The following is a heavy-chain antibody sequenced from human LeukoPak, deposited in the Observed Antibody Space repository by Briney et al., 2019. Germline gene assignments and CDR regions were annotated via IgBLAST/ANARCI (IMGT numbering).Heavy chain of an antibody. V-gene: IGHV4-59*08. Sequence: PSETLSLTCTVSGGSISSYYWSWIRQPPGKGLEWIGYIYYSGSTNYNPSLKSRVTISVDTSKNHFSLKLSSVTAADTAAYYCARHRYYYRSGSYYGAPYYMDVWGKGTTVTISS. J-gene: IGHJ6*03. D-gene: IGHD3-10*01. CDR1: GGSISSYY. CDR3: ARHRYYYRSGSYYGAPYYMDV. CDR2: IYYSGST.